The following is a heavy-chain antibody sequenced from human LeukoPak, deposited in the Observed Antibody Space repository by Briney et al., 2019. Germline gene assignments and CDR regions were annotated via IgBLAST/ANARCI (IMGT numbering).Heavy chain of an antibody. V-gene: IGHV1-2*02. CDR1: GYTFTGYY. D-gene: IGHD3-3*01. CDR2: INPNSGGT. CDR3: ARDKGLLRISWFDP. J-gene: IGHJ5*02. Sequence: ASVKVSCKASGYTFTGYYMHWVRQAPGQGLEWMGWINPNSGGTNYAQKLQGRVTMTTDTSTRTAYMELRSLRSDDTAVYYCARDKGLLRISWFDPWGQGTLVTVSS.